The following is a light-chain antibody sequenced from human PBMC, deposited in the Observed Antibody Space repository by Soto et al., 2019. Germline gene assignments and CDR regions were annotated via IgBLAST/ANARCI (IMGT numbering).Light chain of an antibody. CDR2: ASS. V-gene: IGKV3-11*01. CDR1: QSIYDH. J-gene: IGKJ5*01. Sequence: TQSPATLSLSPGERATLSCRASQSIYDHLAWYQQKPGQAPRLLIYASSNRATGIPDRFSGSASGPDFTLTINRLEPEDFAVYYCQLYGISPQFGQGTRLEIK. CDR3: QLYGISPQ.